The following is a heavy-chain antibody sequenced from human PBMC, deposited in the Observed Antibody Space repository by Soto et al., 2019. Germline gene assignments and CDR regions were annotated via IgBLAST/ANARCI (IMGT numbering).Heavy chain of an antibody. V-gene: IGHV1-18*01. Sequence: QVQLVQSGAEMRKPGASVKVSCKTSGYTFINYGISWVRQAPGQGLAWMGWINGYNGNTNSEQNFQGRVAMTTDTSTSTVYMELRNLRSDDTAVYYCARGDSPVQFDYWGQGTLVTVSS. CDR3: ARGDSPVQFDY. J-gene: IGHJ4*02. D-gene: IGHD4-4*01. CDR1: GYTFINYG. CDR2: INGYNGNT.